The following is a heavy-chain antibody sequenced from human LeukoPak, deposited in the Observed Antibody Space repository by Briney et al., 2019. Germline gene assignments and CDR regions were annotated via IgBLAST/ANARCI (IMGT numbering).Heavy chain of an antibody. J-gene: IGHJ4*02. CDR3: ARVRDYYDSSGYPFDY. V-gene: IGHV5-51*01. CDR2: IYPGDSDT. CDR1: GYSFTSYW. Sequence: GESLKISCKGSGYSFTSYWIGWVRQMPGKGLEWMGIIYPGDSDTRYSPSFQGQVTISADKSISTAYLQWSSLKASDTAMYYCARVRDYYDSSGYPFDYWGQGTLVTASS. D-gene: IGHD3-22*01.